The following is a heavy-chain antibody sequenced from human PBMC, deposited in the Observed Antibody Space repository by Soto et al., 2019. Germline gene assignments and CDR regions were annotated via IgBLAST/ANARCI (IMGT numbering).Heavy chain of an antibody. V-gene: IGHV1-8*01. CDR3: ARNARLAAAGNWFDP. CDR1: GYTFTSYD. CDR2: MNPNSGNT. D-gene: IGHD6-13*01. J-gene: IGHJ5*02. Sequence: QVQLVQSGAEVKKPGASVKVSCKASGYTFTSYDINWVRQATGQGLEWMGWMNPNSGNTGYAQKFQGRVTMTRNTCMSTAYMELSSLRSEDTAGYYCARNARLAAAGNWFDPWGQGTLVTVSS.